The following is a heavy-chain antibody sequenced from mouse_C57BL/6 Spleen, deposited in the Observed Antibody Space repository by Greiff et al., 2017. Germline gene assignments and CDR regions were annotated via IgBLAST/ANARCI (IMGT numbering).Heavy chain of an antibody. J-gene: IGHJ2*01. CDR1: GYAFSSYW. CDR2: IYPGDGDT. V-gene: IGHV1-80*01. D-gene: IGHD1-1*01. CDR3: AGGYGARYGY. Sequence: VQLQQSGAELVKPGASVKISCKASGYAFSSYWLNWVKQRPGTGLAWIGQIYPGDGDTNYNGQFKGKATLTADKSSSTAYVQLSSLTSEASAVYFLAGGYGARYGYWGQGATLTVSS.